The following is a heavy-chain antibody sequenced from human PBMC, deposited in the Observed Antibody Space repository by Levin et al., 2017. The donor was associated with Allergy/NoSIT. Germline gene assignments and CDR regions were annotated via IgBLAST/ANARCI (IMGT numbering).Heavy chain of an antibody. Sequence: GESLKISCKASGYTFTGYYMHWVRQTPGQGLEWMGWINPNNGGTKYAQKFQGRVTMTRDTSITTAYMELSGLRSDDTAIYYCARDQGETHFTLGLANDYWGQGTLVTVTS. CDR1: GYTFTGYY. D-gene: IGHD3-3*02. V-gene: IGHV1-2*02. CDR3: ARDQGETHFTLGLANDY. J-gene: IGHJ4*02. CDR2: INPNNGGT.